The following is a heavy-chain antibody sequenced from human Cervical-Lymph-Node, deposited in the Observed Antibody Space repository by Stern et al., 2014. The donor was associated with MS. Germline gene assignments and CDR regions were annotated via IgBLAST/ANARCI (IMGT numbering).Heavy chain of an antibody. CDR2: IIPMFDLT. D-gene: IGHD3-10*01. J-gene: IGHJ6*01. Sequence: QMQLVQSGAEVTKPGSSVKVSCKASGGTFSSYTVNWVRQAPGQGLQWMGAIIPMFDLTTYAQNFQGRILMTADKSTGTVYMDLSSLRSDDTAVYYCARVRASAGVYYAMDVWGQGTTVLVS. CDR1: GGTFSSYT. V-gene: IGHV1-69*17. CDR3: ARVRASAGVYYAMDV.